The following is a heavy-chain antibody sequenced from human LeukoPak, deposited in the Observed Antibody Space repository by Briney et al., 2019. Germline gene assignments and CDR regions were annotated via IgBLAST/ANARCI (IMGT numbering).Heavy chain of an antibody. V-gene: IGHV3-23*01. Sequence: QPGGSLRLTCEASGFIFSSYVMGWVRQAPGKGLEWVSSISVDGGDTFTADSVKGRFTISRDNSKNTLHLQMDSLRAEDTAMYYCATNPYNNRGDWFDPWGQGTLVTVSS. D-gene: IGHD1-14*01. CDR3: ATNPYNNRGDWFDP. CDR1: GFIFSSYV. J-gene: IGHJ5*02. CDR2: ISVDGGDT.